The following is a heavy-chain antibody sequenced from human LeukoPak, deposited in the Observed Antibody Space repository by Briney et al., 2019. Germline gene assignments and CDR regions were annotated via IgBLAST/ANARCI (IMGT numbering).Heavy chain of an antibody. D-gene: IGHD3-22*01. J-gene: IGHJ4*02. Sequence: GGTLRLSCAASGFTFSSYGMSWVRQAPGKGLEWVSAISGSGGSTYYADSVKGRFTISRDNSKNTLYLQMNSLRAEDTAVYYCTKAGYYDSSGYLAYWGQGTLVTVSS. CDR2: ISGSGGST. CDR1: GFTFSSYG. CDR3: TKAGYYDSSGYLAY. V-gene: IGHV3-23*01.